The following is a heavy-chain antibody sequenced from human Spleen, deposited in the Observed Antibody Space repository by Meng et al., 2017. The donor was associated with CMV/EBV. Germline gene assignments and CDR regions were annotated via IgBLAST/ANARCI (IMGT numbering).Heavy chain of an antibody. CDR3: ARTRIEVEPDGRKIKYYNYGMDV. CDR2: INPKSGGT. D-gene: IGHD2-2*01. J-gene: IGHJ6*02. Sequence: ASVKVSCKASGYTFIAYYIHWVRQAPGQGLEWMGWINPKSGGTNFAQKSQGRVTMTRDTSISTAYMELNWLTSDDTAVYYCARTRIEVEPDGRKIKYYNYGMDVWGQGTTVTVSS. V-gene: IGHV1-2*02. CDR1: GYTFIAYY.